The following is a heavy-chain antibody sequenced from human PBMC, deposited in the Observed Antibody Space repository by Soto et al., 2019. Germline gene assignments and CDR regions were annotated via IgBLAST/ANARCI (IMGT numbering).Heavy chain of an antibody. CDR3: AKDPTSTRWFPVAFDY. J-gene: IGHJ4*02. Sequence: GGSLRLSCAASGFTFSSYGMHWVRQAPGKGLEWVAVISYDGSNKYYADSVKGRFTISRDNSKNTLYLQMNSLRAEDTAVYYCAKDPTSTRWFPVAFDYWGQGTLVTVSS. V-gene: IGHV3-30*18. CDR1: GFTFSSYG. CDR2: ISYDGSNK. D-gene: IGHD2-15*01.